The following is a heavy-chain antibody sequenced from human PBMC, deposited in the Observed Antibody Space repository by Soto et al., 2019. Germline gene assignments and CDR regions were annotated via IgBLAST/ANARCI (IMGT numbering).Heavy chain of an antibody. Sequence: SETLSLTCTVSGGSISSYYWSWIRQPPGKGLEWIGDIYYSGSTNYNPSLKSRVTISVDTSKNQFSLKLSSVTAADTAVYYCARLPSSWNDGPYHYGMDVWGQGTTVTVSS. D-gene: IGHD1-1*01. J-gene: IGHJ6*02. V-gene: IGHV4-59*08. CDR2: IYYSGST. CDR3: ARLPSSWNDGPYHYGMDV. CDR1: GGSISSYY.